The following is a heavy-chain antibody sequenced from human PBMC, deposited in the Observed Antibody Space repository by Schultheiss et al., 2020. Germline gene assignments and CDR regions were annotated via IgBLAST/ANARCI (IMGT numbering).Heavy chain of an antibody. CDR2: ISYDGSNK. Sequence: GGSLRLSCAASGFTFSSYAMSWVRQAPGKGLEWVAVISYDGSNKYYADSVKGRFTISRDNSKNTLYLQMNSLRAEDTAVYYCARDGTGDAFDIWGQGTMVTVSS. D-gene: IGHD1-1*01. J-gene: IGHJ3*02. CDR1: GFTFSSYA. CDR3: ARDGTGDAFDI. V-gene: IGHV3-30-3*01.